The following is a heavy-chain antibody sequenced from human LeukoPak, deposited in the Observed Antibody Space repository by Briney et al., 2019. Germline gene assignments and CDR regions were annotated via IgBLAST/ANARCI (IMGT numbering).Heavy chain of an antibody. D-gene: IGHD6-13*01. J-gene: IGHJ4*02. Sequence: GGSLRLSCAASGFTFSSYGMHWVRQAPGKGLEWVAVISYDGSNKYYADSVKGRFTISRDNSKDTLYLQMNSLRADDTAIYYCAKIADYWGQGTLVTVSS. CDR1: GFTFSSYG. CDR2: ISYDGSNK. CDR3: AKIADY. V-gene: IGHV3-30*18.